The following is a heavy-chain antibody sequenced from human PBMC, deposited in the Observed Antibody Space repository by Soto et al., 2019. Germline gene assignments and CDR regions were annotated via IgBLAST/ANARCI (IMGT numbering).Heavy chain of an antibody. CDR2: MSPKTANT. CDR3: AAEYYYGDSDPRGRID. CDR1: GYTFTSYD. J-gene: IGHJ4*02. Sequence: GASVKVSCKASGYTFTSYDINWVRQTAGQGLEWMGWMSPKTANTGYAQKFQDRVTITRSTSISTAYMELSSLRSEDTAVYYCAAEYYYGDSDPRGRIDWGQGTLVTVSS. D-gene: IGHD3-10*01. V-gene: IGHV1-8*01.